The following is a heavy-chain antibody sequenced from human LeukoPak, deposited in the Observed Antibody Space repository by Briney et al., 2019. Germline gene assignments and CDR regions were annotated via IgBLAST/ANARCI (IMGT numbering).Heavy chain of an antibody. CDR1: GFTFSSYG. D-gene: IGHD2-15*01. Sequence: GGSLRLSCAASGFTFSSYGMHWVRQAPGKGLEWVAFIRYDGSNKYCADSVKGRFTISRDNSKNTLYLQMNSLRAEDTAVYYCAKSPHQYCSGGSCYLGWFDPWGRGTLVTVSS. J-gene: IGHJ5*02. CDR3: AKSPHQYCSGGSCYLGWFDP. V-gene: IGHV3-30*02. CDR2: IRYDGSNK.